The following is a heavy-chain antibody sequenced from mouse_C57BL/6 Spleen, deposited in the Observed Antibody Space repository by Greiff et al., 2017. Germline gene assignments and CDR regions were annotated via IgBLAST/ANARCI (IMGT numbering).Heavy chain of an antibody. Sequence: VQLQQPGTELVKPGASVKLSCKASGYTFTSSWMHWVKQRPGQGLEWIGNINPSNGGTNYNEKFKSKATLTEDKSSSTAYMQLSSLTSEDSAVYYGARGLLLRSLDYWGKGTTLTVSS. CDR2: INPSNGGT. V-gene: IGHV1-53*01. CDR3: ARGLLLRSLDY. D-gene: IGHD1-1*01. J-gene: IGHJ2*01. CDR1: GYTFTSSW.